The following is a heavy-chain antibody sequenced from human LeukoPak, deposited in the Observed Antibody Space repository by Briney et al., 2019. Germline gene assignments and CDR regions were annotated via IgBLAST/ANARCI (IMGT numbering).Heavy chain of an antibody. CDR3: ARDRYGDYVFDY. D-gene: IGHD4-17*01. Sequence: PSETLSLTCAVYGGSFSGYYWSWIRQPPGKGLEWIGEINHSGSTNYNPSLKSRVTISVDTSKNQFSLKLSSVTAEDTAVYYCARDRYGDYVFDYWGQGTLVTVSS. V-gene: IGHV4-34*01. CDR2: INHSGST. CDR1: GGSFSGYY. J-gene: IGHJ4*02.